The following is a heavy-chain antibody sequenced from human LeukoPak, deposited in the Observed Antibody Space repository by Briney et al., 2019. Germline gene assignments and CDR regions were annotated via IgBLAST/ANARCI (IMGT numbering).Heavy chain of an antibody. CDR3: ARDFPSYSSGPPAHWYFDL. Sequence: PGGSLRLSCAASGFIFSNAYMEWVRQAPGKGMEWVSYISSSGSTIYYADSVKGRFTISRDNAKNSLYLQMNSLRAEDTAVYYCARDFPSYSSGPPAHWYFDLWGRGTLVTVSS. CDR1: GFIFSNAY. D-gene: IGHD6-19*01. CDR2: ISSSGSTI. V-gene: IGHV3-11*01. J-gene: IGHJ2*01.